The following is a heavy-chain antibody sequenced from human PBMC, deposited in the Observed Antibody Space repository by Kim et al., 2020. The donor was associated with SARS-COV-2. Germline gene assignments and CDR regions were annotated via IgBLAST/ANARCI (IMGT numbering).Heavy chain of an antibody. Sequence: GGSLRLSCAASGFTFSDYYMSWIRQAPGKGLEWVSYISSSGSTIYYADSVKGRFTISRDNAKNSLYLQMNSLRAEDTAVYYCARDQDFDWLLSGWFDPWGQGTLVTVSS. CDR1: GFTFSDYY. D-gene: IGHD3-9*01. V-gene: IGHV3-11*04. CDR2: ISSSGSTI. J-gene: IGHJ5*02. CDR3: ARDQDFDWLLSGWFDP.